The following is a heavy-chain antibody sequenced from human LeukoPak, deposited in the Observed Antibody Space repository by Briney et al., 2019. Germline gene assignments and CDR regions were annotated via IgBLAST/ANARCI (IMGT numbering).Heavy chain of an antibody. CDR2: INPNSGGT. CDR1: GYTFTGYY. Sequence: ASVKVSCKASGYTFTGYYMHWVRQAPGQGLEWMGWINPNSGGTNYAQKFQGRVTMTRDTSISTAYMELSRLRSDDTAVYYCARAISGSYYKLDYWGQGTLVTVSS. V-gene: IGHV1-2*02. D-gene: IGHD3-10*01. J-gene: IGHJ4*02. CDR3: ARAISGSYYKLDY.